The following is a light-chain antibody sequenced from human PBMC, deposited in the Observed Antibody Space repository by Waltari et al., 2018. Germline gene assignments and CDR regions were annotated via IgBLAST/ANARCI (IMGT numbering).Light chain of an antibody. V-gene: IGKV3D-15*01. CDR2: GAF. Sequence: EIVMTQSPATLSVSPGDSATLSCRASHSVSGHLAWYQQKPGQAPRLIIHGAFTRATGIPARFSGSGSGTEVSLTISSLQSEDFAIYYCQQYYDWPPWTFGQGTKVEL. CDR1: HSVSGH. CDR3: QQYYDWPPWT. J-gene: IGKJ1*01.